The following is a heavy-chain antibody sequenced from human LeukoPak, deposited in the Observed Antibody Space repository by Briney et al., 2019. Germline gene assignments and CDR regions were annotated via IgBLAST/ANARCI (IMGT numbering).Heavy chain of an antibody. CDR2: ISYDGSNK. CDR1: RFIFSNYW. J-gene: IGHJ4*02. D-gene: IGHD5-24*01. CDR3: ARDPPRDGYNLEY. V-gene: IGHV3-30*03. Sequence: PGGSLRLSCAASRFIFSNYWMSWVRQAPGKGLEWVAVISYDGSNKYYADSVKGRFTISRDNSKNTLYLQMNSLRAEDTAVYYCARDPPRDGYNLEYWGQGTLVTVSS.